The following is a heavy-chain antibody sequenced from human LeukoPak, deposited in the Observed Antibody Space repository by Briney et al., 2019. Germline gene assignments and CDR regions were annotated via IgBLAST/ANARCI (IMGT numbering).Heavy chain of an antibody. CDR3: ARRAGEYSHPYDY. CDR1: GFTVSSNS. CDR2: IYSGGNT. J-gene: IGHJ4*02. D-gene: IGHD4-17*01. Sequence: GGSLRLSCTVSGFTVSSNSMSWVRQAPGKGLEWVSFIYSGGNTHYSDSVKGRFTISRDDSKNTLYLQMNTLRAEDTAVYYCARRAGEYSHPYDYWGQGTLVTVSS. V-gene: IGHV3-53*01.